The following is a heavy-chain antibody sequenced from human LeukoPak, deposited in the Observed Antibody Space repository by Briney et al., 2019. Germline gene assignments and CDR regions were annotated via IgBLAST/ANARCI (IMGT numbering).Heavy chain of an antibody. V-gene: IGHV3-73*01. Sequence: GGSLRLSCAASGFTFSGSLLHWVRQASGKGLEWVGRIRSKVNLYATAYAASVKGRFTISRDDSKNTAYLQMNRLKTEDSAVYYCSRHGLDWGQGTLVTVSS. D-gene: IGHD3-16*01. CDR3: SRHGLD. CDR1: GFTFSGSL. CDR2: IRSKVNLYAT. J-gene: IGHJ4*02.